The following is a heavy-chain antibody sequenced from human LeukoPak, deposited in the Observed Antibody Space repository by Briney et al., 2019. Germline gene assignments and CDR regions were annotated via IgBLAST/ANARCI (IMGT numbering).Heavy chain of an antibody. CDR1: GGSISSYF. D-gene: IGHD1-26*01. Sequence: SETLSLTCTVSGGSISSYFWSWIRQPPGKKLEYIGYVYHSGSTNYNPSLKSRVTMSIDTSKNQFFLKLSSVTAADTAVYYCARHYASGTYPLDCWGQGTLVTVSS. J-gene: IGHJ4*02. V-gene: IGHV4-59*08. CDR3: ARHYASGTYPLDC. CDR2: VYHSGST.